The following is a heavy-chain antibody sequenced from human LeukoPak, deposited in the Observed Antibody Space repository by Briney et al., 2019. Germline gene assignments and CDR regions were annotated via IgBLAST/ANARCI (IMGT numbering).Heavy chain of an antibody. CDR1: GYTFTSYD. Sequence: GASVKVSCKASGYTFTSYDINWVRQATGQGLEWMGWMNPNSGNTGYAQKSQGRIIVSRNTSISTAYMELSSLTSEDTAIYYCARIAAAGNRRLNYWGQGTLVTVAS. CDR3: ARIAAAGNRRLNY. D-gene: IGHD6-13*01. CDR2: MNPNSGNT. J-gene: IGHJ4*02. V-gene: IGHV1-8*01.